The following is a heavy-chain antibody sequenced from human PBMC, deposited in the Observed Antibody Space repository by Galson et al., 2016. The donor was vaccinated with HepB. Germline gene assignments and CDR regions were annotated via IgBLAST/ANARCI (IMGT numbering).Heavy chain of an antibody. CDR3: AAGHQLGY. Sequence: SLRLSRAASGFTFSNFPMNWVRQAPGKGPEWVSTVMPSGGSPPHEDSAKGRFTISRDNSKNTLYLQMNSLGVEDTAVYYCAAGHQLGYWGQGSLVIVAS. J-gene: IGHJ4*02. CDR2: VMPSGGSP. D-gene: IGHD6-13*01. V-gene: IGHV3-23*01. CDR1: GFTFSNFP.